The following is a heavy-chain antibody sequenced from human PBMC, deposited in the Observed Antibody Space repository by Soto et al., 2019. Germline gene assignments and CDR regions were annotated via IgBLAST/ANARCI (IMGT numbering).Heavy chain of an antibody. CDR2: ISASGST. Sequence: TLSLTCTVSGGSISDGYYWTWIRQHPGKGLEWIGSISASGSTSYNPSLKSRLTVSVDKSKNQFSLNLRSVTAADTAVYYCARRDRSGFSYWLDTWGQGTLVTVSS. J-gene: IGHJ5*02. V-gene: IGHV4-31*03. CDR3: ARRDRSGFSYWLDT. D-gene: IGHD3-22*01. CDR1: GGSISDGYY.